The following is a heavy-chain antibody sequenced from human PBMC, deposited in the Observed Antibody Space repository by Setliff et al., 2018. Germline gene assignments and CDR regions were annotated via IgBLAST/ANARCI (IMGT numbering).Heavy chain of an antibody. CDR1: GGTFGSSA. D-gene: IGHD3-22*01. CDR3: ARDKADYYDRSGYSGASDV. CDR2: IIPMFDTG. J-gene: IGHJ3*01. V-gene: IGHV1-69*13. Sequence: WASVKVSCKASGGTFGSSALSWVRQAPGQGLEWMGGIIPMFDTGIYAEKFQGRVTLSADESTSTVYMELTRLRPEDTAIYYCARDKADYYDRSGYSGASDVWGQGTMVT.